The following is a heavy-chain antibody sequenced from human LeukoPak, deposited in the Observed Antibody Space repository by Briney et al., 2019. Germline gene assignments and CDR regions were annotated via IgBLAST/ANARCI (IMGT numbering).Heavy chain of an antibody. CDR1: GFTFSTYA. CDR2: IRYDGSNK. CDR3: AKDPLYHYYGSGSYWGLLDY. D-gene: IGHD3-10*01. J-gene: IGHJ4*02. Sequence: PGGSLRLSCAASGFTFSTYAMGWVRQAPGKGLEWVAFIRYDGSNKYYADSVKGRFTISRDNSKNTLYLQMNSLRAEDTAVYYCAKDPLYHYYGSGSYWGLLDYWGQGTRVTVSS. V-gene: IGHV3-30*02.